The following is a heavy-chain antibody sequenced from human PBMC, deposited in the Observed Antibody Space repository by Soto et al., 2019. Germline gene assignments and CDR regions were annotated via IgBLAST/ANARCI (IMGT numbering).Heavy chain of an antibody. D-gene: IGHD3-9*01. J-gene: IGHJ6*02. CDR2: IKQDGSEK. CDR3: ARVPRYFDWLSLPYGMDV. V-gene: IGHV3-7*03. Sequence: GGSLRLSCAASGFTFSSYWMSWVRQAPGKGLEWVANIKQDGSEKYYVDSVKGRFTISRDNAKNSLYLQMNGLRAEDTAVYYCARVPRYFDWLSLPYGMDVWGQGTTVTVSS. CDR1: GFTFSSYW.